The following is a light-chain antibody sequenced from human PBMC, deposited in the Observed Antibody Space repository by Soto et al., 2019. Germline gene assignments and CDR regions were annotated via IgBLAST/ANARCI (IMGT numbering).Light chain of an antibody. CDR3: QQYGGSPRT. Sequence: EVVLTQSPDTLSLSPGERATLSCRASQSGISNYLAWYQQKPGQAPRLLISGASTRATGIPDRFSGSQSGTDFTLTINNLEPEDFAVYYCQQYGGSPRTFGQGTKLEI. V-gene: IGKV3-20*01. CDR2: GAS. CDR1: QSGISNY. J-gene: IGKJ2*01.